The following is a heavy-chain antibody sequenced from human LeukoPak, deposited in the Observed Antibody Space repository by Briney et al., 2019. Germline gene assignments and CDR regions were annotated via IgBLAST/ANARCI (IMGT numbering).Heavy chain of an antibody. J-gene: IGHJ4*02. CDR2: MSYDGRNI. D-gene: IGHD2-2*01. CDR1: GFTFNNYG. CDR3: AKGPLRGTAAAIDY. Sequence: RAGGSLRLSCAASGFTFNNYGMHWVRQAPGKGLEWVAVMSYDGRNIHYPDSVKGRFTISRDISTDTLWLQMDSMRTEDTAVYYCAKGPLRGTAAAIDYWGQGTLVTVSS. V-gene: IGHV3-30*18.